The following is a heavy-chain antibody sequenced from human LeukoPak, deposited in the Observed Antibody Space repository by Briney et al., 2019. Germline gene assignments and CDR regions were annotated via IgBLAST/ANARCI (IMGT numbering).Heavy chain of an antibody. Sequence: SQTLSLTCTVSGGSISSGGYYWSWIRQHPGKGLEWIGYIYYSGSTNYNPSLKSRVTISVDMSKNQFSLKLKSVTAADTAVYYCARQEAYSYGMDVWGQGTTVTVSS. CDR3: ARQEAYSYGMDV. V-gene: IGHV4-31*03. CDR2: IYYSGST. CDR1: GGSISSGGYY. J-gene: IGHJ6*02.